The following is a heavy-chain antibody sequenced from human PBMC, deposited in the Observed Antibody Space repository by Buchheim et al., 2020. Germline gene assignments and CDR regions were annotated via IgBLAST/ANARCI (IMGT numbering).Heavy chain of an antibody. Sequence: QVQLQESGPGLVKPSQTLSLTCTVSGGTISRDDDYWNWIRQPPGKGLEWIGYIHYRGTTYFNPSLLSRVSMSVDTSKNQFSLNVSSVTAADTAVYYCARSPGYDILTDHYLRNNWFDPWGQGTL. CDR3: ARSPGYDILTDHYLRNNWFDP. J-gene: IGHJ5*02. CDR2: IHYRGTT. CDR1: GGTISRDDDY. D-gene: IGHD3-9*01. V-gene: IGHV4-30-4*01.